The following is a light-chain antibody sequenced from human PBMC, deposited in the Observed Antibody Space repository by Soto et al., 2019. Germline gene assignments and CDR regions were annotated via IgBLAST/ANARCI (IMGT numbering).Light chain of an antibody. V-gene: IGLV4-69*01. CDR2: LNSDGRH. CDR3: QTWGTGTLV. CDR1: SGHSTYA. J-gene: IGLJ3*02. Sequence: QSVLTHSPSVSASLGASVKLTCTLSSGHSTYAIAWHQQQPEKGPRYLMKLNSDGRHSKGDGIPDRFSGSSSGAERYLTISSLQSEDEADYYCQTWGTGTLVFGGGTKLTVL.